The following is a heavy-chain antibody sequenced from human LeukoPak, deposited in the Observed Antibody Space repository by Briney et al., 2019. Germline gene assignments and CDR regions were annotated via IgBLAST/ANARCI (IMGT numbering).Heavy chain of an antibody. J-gene: IGHJ4*02. V-gene: IGHV3-23*01. Sequence: GGSLRLSCAASGFTFSSYAMSWVRQAPGKGLEWVSAISDSGVSTYYADSVKGRFTISRDNSKNTLYLQMNSLRAEDTAVYYCAKGYSSGWYYFDYWGQGTLVTVSS. CDR1: GFTFSSYA. CDR2: ISDSGVST. D-gene: IGHD6-19*01. CDR3: AKGYSSGWYYFDY.